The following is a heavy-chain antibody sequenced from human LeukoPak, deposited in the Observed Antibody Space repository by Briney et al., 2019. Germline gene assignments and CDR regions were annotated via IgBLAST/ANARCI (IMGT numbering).Heavy chain of an antibody. V-gene: IGHV3-23*01. CDR2: ISGSGGST. CDR1: GFTFSSYA. CDR3: ARDRPNYYDSSGHYYRRNGDY. Sequence: PGGSLRLSCGASGFTFSSYAMSWVRQAPGKGLEWVSAISGSGGSTYYADSAKGRFTISRDNSKNTLYLQMNSLRDEDTAVYYCARDRPNYYDSSGHYYRRNGDYWGQGTLVTVSS. J-gene: IGHJ4*02. D-gene: IGHD3-22*01.